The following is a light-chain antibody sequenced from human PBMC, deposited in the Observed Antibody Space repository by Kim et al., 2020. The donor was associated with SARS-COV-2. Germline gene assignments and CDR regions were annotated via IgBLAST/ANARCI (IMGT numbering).Light chain of an antibody. J-gene: IGLJ3*02. CDR2: QDN. CDR1: KLGDRY. Sequence: SYELTQPPSVSVSPGQTATITCSGDKLGDRYVCWYQQKPGQSPVLVISQDNKRPSGIPERFSGSNSGNTATLTISETQAMDEADYYCQVWDITSWVFGGGTKLTVL. CDR3: QVWDITSWV. V-gene: IGLV3-1*01.